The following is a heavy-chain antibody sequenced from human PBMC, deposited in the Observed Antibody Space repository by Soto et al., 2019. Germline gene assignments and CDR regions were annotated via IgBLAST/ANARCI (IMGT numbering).Heavy chain of an antibody. V-gene: IGHV1-8*01. D-gene: IGHD4-17*01. CDR1: GYTFTSYD. CDR2: MNPNSGNT. Sequence: QVQLVQSGAEVKKPGASVKVSCKASGYTFTSYDINWVRQATGQGLEYLGWMNPNSGNTGYVQKFQGRVTMTWESSITTAYMELSSLRSEDTAVYFCARGVKYGAYSRWCDPWGQGTLVTVSS. CDR3: ARGVKYGAYSRWCDP. J-gene: IGHJ5*02.